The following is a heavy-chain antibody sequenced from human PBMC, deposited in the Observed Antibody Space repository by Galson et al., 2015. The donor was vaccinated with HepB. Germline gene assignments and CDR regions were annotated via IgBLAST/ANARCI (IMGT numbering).Heavy chain of an antibody. CDR1: GFTFDDYA. V-gene: IGHV3-9*01. Sequence: SLRLSCAASGFTFDDYAMHWVRQAPGKGLEWVSGISWNSGSIGYADSVKGRFTISRDNAKNSLYLQMNSLRAEDTALYYCAKDMGAGWLQSELDYWGQGTLVTVSS. J-gene: IGHJ4*02. CDR2: ISWNSGSI. D-gene: IGHD5-24*01. CDR3: AKDMGAGWLQSELDY.